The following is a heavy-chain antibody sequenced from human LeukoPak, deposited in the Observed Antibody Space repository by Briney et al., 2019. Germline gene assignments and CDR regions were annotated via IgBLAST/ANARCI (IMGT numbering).Heavy chain of an antibody. CDR2: FDPEDGET. V-gene: IGHV1-24*01. D-gene: IGHD3-3*01. J-gene: IGHJ3*02. CDR1: GYTLTELS. Sequence: ASVTVSFKVSGYTLTELSMHWVRQAPGKGVEWMGGFDPEDGETIYAQKFQGRVTINEETDTDKDYMEVRRLRSEDTAVYYCATVIRSYDFWSGYYPKAFDIWGQGTMVTVSS. CDR3: ATVIRSYDFWSGYYPKAFDI.